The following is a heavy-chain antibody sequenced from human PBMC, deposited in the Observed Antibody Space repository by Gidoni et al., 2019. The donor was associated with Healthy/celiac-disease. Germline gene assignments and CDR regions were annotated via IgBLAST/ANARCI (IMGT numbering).Heavy chain of an antibody. CDR1: GFTFSNAW. V-gene: IGHV3-15*01. Sequence: EVQLVESGGGLVKPGGSLRLSCAASGFTFSNAWLSWVRQAPGKGLECVGRIKSKTDGGTTYYAAPVKGRFTISRDDSKNTLYLQMNSLKTEDTAVYYCTTADYYDSSGYYYFQIFFDYWGQGTLVTVSS. CDR2: IKSKTDGGTT. CDR3: TTADYYDSSGYYYFQIFFDY. D-gene: IGHD3-22*01. J-gene: IGHJ4*02.